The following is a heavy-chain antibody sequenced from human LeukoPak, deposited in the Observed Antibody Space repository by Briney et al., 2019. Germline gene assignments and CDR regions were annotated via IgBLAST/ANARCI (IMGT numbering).Heavy chain of an antibody. J-gene: IGHJ3*02. Sequence: PSDTLSLTCAVSGYSISSNNWRAWIRQPAGKGLEWIGNIYYSRSTYYNHYNPSLTSRVTMSVDTSKNQFSLNLDSVIEIDAAMYYCAENQAVAANRGAFDIWGQGTMVTVSS. CDR1: GYSISSNNW. CDR3: AENQAVAANRGAFDI. CDR2: IYYSRST. V-gene: IGHV4-28*01. D-gene: IGHD6-19*01.